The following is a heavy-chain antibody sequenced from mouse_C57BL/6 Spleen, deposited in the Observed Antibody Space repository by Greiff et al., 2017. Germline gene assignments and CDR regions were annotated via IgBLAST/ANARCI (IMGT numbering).Heavy chain of an antibody. CDR3: ARSGYYGSSPFAY. CDR1: GYAFSSYW. V-gene: IGHV1-80*01. CDR2: IYPGDGDT. D-gene: IGHD1-1*01. Sequence: QVQLKQSGAELVKPGASVKISCKASGYAFSSYWMNWVKQRPGKGLEWIGQIYPGDGDTNYNGKFKGKATLTADKSSSTAYMQLSSLTSEDSAVYFCARSGYYGSSPFAYWGQGTLVTVSA. J-gene: IGHJ3*01.